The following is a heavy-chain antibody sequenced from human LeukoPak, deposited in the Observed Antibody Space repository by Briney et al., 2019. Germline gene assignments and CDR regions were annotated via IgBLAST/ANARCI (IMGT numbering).Heavy chain of an antibody. Sequence: LAASVKVSCKASGGTFSSYAISWVRQAPGQGLEWMGGIIPIFGTANYAQKFQGRVTITADESTSTAYMELSSLRSEDTAVYYCARDSKVYSSGMSFDYWGQGTLVTVSS. J-gene: IGHJ4*02. CDR2: IIPIFGTA. CDR1: GGTFSSYA. D-gene: IGHD3-22*01. V-gene: IGHV1-69*13. CDR3: ARDSKVYSSGMSFDY.